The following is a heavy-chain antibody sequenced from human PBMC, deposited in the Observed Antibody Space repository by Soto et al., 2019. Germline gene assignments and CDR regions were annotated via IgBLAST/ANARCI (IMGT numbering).Heavy chain of an antibody. CDR3: ARGPRVSSTGTGAH. D-gene: IGHD1-1*01. CDR1: GFTFSAYW. J-gene: IGHJ4*02. CDR2: ISDDGSTA. Sequence: GSLRLSCAVSGFTFSAYWMHWVRQVPGKGLTWVSRISDDGSTATYADSVKGRFIISRDNAKNTPYLEMNTLRADDSGLYYCARGPRVSSTGTGAHWGRGTLVTVSS. V-gene: IGHV3-74*01.